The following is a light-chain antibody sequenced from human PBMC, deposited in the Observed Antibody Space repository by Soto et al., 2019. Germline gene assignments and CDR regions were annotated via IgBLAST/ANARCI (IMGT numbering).Light chain of an antibody. Sequence: ENVLTQYPGTLSLSPGERATLCCRASQSVSSSYLAWYQQKPGQAPRLPIYGASSRATGIPDRFSGSGSGTDFTLTISRLEPEDFAMYYCHLYDTSPPVTFGQGTRLEI. CDR3: HLYDTSPPVT. V-gene: IGKV3-20*01. J-gene: IGKJ5*01. CDR1: QSVSSSY. CDR2: GAS.